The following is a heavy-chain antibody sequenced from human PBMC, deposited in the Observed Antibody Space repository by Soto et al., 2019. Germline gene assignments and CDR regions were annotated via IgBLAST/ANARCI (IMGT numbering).Heavy chain of an antibody. D-gene: IGHD6-19*01. Sequence: GASVKVSCKASGGTFSSYAISWVRQAPGQGLEWMGGIIPIFGTANYAQKFQGRVTITADESTSTAYMELSSLRSEDTPVYYCAADSSGWYAIDYWGQGTLVTVSS. J-gene: IGHJ4*02. V-gene: IGHV1-69*13. CDR2: IIPIFGTA. CDR1: GGTFSSYA. CDR3: AADSSGWYAIDY.